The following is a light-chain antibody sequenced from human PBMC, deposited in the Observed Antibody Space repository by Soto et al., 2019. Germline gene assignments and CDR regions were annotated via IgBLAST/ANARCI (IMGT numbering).Light chain of an antibody. CDR1: QSVSSSY. J-gene: IGKJ5*01. V-gene: IGKV3D-20*02. CDR3: QQRNIWPPVT. Sequence: EIVLTQSPGTLSLSPGERATLSCRASQSVSSSYLAWYQQKPGQAPRLLIYGASIRATGIPDRFSGSGSGTDFTLTISRLEPEDFAVYYCQQRNIWPPVTFGQGTRLEIK. CDR2: GAS.